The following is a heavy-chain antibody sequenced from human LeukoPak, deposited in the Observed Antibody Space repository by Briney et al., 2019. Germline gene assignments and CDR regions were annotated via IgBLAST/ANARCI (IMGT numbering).Heavy chain of an antibody. D-gene: IGHD1-26*01. Sequence: SETLSLTCAVSGYSISNGYYWVWIRQPPGKGLEWIGSLYHSDSTYYNPSLKSRVTMSVDTSKNQFSLKLSSVTAADTAVYYCARGIVGAYEDDAFDIWGQGTMVTVSS. J-gene: IGHJ3*02. CDR3: ARGIVGAYEDDAFDI. CDR2: LYHSDST. CDR1: GYSISNGYY. V-gene: IGHV4-38-2*01.